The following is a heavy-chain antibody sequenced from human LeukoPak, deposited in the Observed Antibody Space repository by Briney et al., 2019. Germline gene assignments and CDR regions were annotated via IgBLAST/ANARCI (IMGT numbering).Heavy chain of an antibody. CDR3: TGAVAGHPD. D-gene: IGHD6-19*01. CDR2: INHSGYT. V-gene: IGHV4-34*01. Sequence: SETLSLTCAVYGGSFSNYYWSWVRQSPTKGLEWIGEINHSGYTNYNPSLKSRVTISIDTSKNQFSLMVISVTAADTGVYYCTGAVAGHPDWGQGTLVTVSS. CDR1: GGSFSNYY. J-gene: IGHJ4*02.